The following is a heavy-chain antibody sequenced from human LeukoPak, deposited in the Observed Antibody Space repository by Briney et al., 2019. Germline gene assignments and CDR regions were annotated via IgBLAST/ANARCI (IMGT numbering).Heavy chain of an antibody. J-gene: IGHJ4*02. CDR1: GGSISTYY. D-gene: IGHD3-10*01. Sequence: SETLPLTCSVSGGSISTYYWSWMRQSPEKGLEWIGHIYNSGANTNYNPSLKSRVTISVDTSKNEFSLRLSSVTAADTAVYYCAKGGGAMVRELTPADYWGQGTLVTVSS. CDR2: IYNSGANT. V-gene: IGHV4-59*01. CDR3: AKGGGAMVRELTPADY.